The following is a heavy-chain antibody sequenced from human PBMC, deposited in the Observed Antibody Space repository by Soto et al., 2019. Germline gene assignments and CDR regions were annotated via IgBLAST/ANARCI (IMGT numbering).Heavy chain of an antibody. CDR1: GYTFTSYG. Sequence: ASVKVSCKASGYTFTSYGISWVRQAPGQGLEWMGWISAYNGNTNYAQKFQGRVTITADESTSTVYMELSTLRPDDTAVYYCAREGLVLVPTTVNSDYYYYAMDVWGQGTTVTVSS. CDR2: ISAYNGNT. J-gene: IGHJ6*02. CDR3: AREGLVLVPTTVNSDYYYYAMDV. V-gene: IGHV1-18*01. D-gene: IGHD4-17*01.